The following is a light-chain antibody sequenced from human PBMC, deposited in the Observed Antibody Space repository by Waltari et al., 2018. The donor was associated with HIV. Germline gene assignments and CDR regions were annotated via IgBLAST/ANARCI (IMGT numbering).Light chain of an antibody. CDR3: SSYTSSSTLV. Sequence: QSALTQPASVSGSPGQSITISCTGTSSDVGGYNYVSWYQQPPGKAPKLMIYEVSNRPSGVVKRFSGSKSVNTASLTISGLQAEDEADYYCSSYTSSSTLVFGTGTKVTVL. J-gene: IGLJ1*01. V-gene: IGLV2-14*01. CDR2: EVS. CDR1: SSDVGGYNY.